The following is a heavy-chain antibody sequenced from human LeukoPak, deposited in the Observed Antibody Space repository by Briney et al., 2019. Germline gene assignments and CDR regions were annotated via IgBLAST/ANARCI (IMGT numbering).Heavy chain of an antibody. CDR1: GFTFDDYA. V-gene: IGHV3-9*01. Sequence: PGRSLRLSCAASGFTFDDYAMHWVRQAPGKGLEWVSGISWNSGSISYADSVKGRFTISRDNAKSSLYLQMNSLRAEDTALYYCAKDKSSGWYDGGVLFDYWGQGTLVTVSS. CDR3: AKDKSSGWYDGGVLFDY. CDR2: ISWNSGSI. J-gene: IGHJ4*02. D-gene: IGHD6-19*01.